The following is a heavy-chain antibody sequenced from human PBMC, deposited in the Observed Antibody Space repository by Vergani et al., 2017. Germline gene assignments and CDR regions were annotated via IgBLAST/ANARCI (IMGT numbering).Heavy chain of an antibody. Sequence: QVQLVQSGAEVKKPGASVKVSCKASGYTFTDYFMHWVRQAPGQGLEWMGWINPNSGGTNYAQKFQGRVTMTRDTSISTAYMELSNLRPDDTAVYYCARVGSRSSRDYFDYWGQGTLVTVSS. J-gene: IGHJ4*02. CDR3: ARVGSRSSRDYFDY. V-gene: IGHV1-2*02. D-gene: IGHD6-13*01. CDR1: GYTFTDYF. CDR2: INPNSGGT.